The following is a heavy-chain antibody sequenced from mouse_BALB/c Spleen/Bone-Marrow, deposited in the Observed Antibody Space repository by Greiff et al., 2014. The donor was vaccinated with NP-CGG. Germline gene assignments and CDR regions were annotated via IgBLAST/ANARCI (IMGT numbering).Heavy chain of an antibody. Sequence: VQLQQSGAELVKPGASVKLSCTASGFNIKDTYMHWVKQRPEQGLEWIGRIDPANGNTKYDPKFQGKATITADTSSNTAYLQLSSLTSEDTAVYYCAPYYNSSRQFAYWGQGTLVTVSA. CDR2: IDPANGNT. CDR3: APYYNSSRQFAY. CDR1: GFNIKDTY. D-gene: IGHD1-1*01. J-gene: IGHJ3*01. V-gene: IGHV14-3*02.